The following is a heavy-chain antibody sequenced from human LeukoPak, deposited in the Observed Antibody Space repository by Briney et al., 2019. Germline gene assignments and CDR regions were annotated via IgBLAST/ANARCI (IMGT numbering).Heavy chain of an antibody. J-gene: IGHJ5*02. D-gene: IGHD3-22*01. Sequence: PGGSLRLSCAASGFTFDDYAMHWVRQAPGKGLEWVSSISSSSSYIYYADSVKGRFTISRDNAKNSLYLQMNSLRAEDTAVYYCARDHYYDSSGRIKRNWFDPWGQGTLVTVSS. CDR2: ISSSSSYI. CDR1: GFTFDDYA. V-gene: IGHV3-21*01. CDR3: ARDHYYDSSGRIKRNWFDP.